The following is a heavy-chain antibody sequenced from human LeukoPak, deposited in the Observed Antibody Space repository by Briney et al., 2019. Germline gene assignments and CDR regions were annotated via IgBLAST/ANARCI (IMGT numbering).Heavy chain of an antibody. CDR2: IIPIFGIA. J-gene: IGHJ6*02. CDR3: ARWKVAATDYCYYGMDV. D-gene: IGHD2-15*01. Sequence: SVKVSCKASGGTFSSYAISWVRQAPGQGLEWMGRIIPIFGIANYAQKFQGRVTITADKSTSTAYMELSSLRSEDTAVYYCARWKVAATDYCYYGMDVWGQGTTVTVSS. V-gene: IGHV1-69*04. CDR1: GGTFSSYA.